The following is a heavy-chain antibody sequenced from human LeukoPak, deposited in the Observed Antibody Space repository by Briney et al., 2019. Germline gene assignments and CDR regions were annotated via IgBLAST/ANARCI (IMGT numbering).Heavy chain of an antibody. CDR1: GGTFSSYA. D-gene: IGHD3-9*01. CDR3: ARRYDILTGYSLPDNWFDP. J-gene: IGHJ5*02. V-gene: IGHV1-69*13. CDR2: IIPIFGTA. Sequence: SVKVSCTASGGTFSSYAISWVRQAPGQGLEWMGGIIPIFGTANYAQKFQGRVTITADESTSTAYMELSSLRSEDTAVYYCARRYDILTGYSLPDNWFDPWGQGTLVTVSS.